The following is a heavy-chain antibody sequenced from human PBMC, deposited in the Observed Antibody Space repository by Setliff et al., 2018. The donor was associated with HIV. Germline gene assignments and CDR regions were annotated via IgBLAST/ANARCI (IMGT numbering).Heavy chain of an antibody. D-gene: IGHD5-12*01. J-gene: IGHJ3*02. CDR1: GYSFTNHY. Sequence: WASVKVSCKPSGYSFTNHYMHWVRQAPGQGLEWMGVINPTGGSTRNTQKFQGRVAMTRDTSTSTVYMELSSLRSEDTAVYYCASAGAWQRNALDIWGQGTMVTVS. CDR2: INPTGGST. CDR3: ASAGAWQRNALDI. V-gene: IGHV1-46*01.